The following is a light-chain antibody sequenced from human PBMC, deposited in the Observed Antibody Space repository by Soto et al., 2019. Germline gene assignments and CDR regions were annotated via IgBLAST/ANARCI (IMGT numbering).Light chain of an antibody. J-gene: IGKJ1*01. CDR3: QQYASSLRT. Sequence: IVLTQSPGTLSLSPGQRATLSCRASQTISSIYVAWYQQKPGQAPRLPIYRASTRAPGIPDRFSGSETETGFTLTISGLEPDDFAVYYCQQYASSLRTFGQGTKVDIK. CDR2: RAS. V-gene: IGKV3-20*01. CDR1: QTISSIY.